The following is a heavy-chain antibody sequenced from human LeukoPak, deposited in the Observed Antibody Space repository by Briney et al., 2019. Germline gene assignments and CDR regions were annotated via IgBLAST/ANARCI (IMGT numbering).Heavy chain of an antibody. J-gene: IGHJ4*02. CDR2: FIPVFGPA. V-gene: IGHV1-69*13. CDR3: ARAGEVYNSGSYLEY. CDR1: GYTFTGYY. Sequence: GASVKVSCKASGYTFTGYYIHWVRQAPGQGLEWMGGFIPVFGPANYAQKFQGRVTITADESTSTAYMELSSLRSEDTAVYYCARAGEVYNSGSYLEYWGQGTLVTVSS. D-gene: IGHD6-19*01.